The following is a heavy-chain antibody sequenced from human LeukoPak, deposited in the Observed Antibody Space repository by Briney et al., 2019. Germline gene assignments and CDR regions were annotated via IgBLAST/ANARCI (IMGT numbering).Heavy chain of an antibody. CDR3: ARSSGWYYFDY. CDR2: ISSSGSTI. CDR1: GFTFSSYE. J-gene: IGHJ4*02. V-gene: IGHV3-48*03. D-gene: IGHD6-19*01. Sequence: PGGSLRLSCAASGFTFSSYEMNWVRQAPGKGLEWVSYISSSGSTIYYADSVKGRFTISRDNPKNSLYLQMNSLRAEDTAVYYCARSSGWYYFDYWGQGTLVTVSS.